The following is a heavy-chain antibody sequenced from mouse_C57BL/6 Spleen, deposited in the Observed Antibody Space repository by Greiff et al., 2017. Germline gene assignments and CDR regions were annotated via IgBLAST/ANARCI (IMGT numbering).Heavy chain of an antibody. V-gene: IGHV5-9-1*02. CDR1: GFTFSSYA. Sequence: EVMLVESGEGLVKPGGSLKLSCAASGFTFSSYAMSWVRQTPEKRLEWVAYISSGGDYIYYADTVKGRFTISRDNARNTLYLQMSSLKSEDTAMYYCTRKEGAGTSYIDYWGQGTTLTVSS. J-gene: IGHJ2*01. CDR3: TRKEGAGTSYIDY. CDR2: ISSGGDYI. D-gene: IGHD4-1*01.